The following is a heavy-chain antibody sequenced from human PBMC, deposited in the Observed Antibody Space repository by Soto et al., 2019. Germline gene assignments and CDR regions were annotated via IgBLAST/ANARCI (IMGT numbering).Heavy chain of an antibody. D-gene: IGHD1-20*01. V-gene: IGHV4-31*03. CDR3: ARWVEVSLDYFDS. CDR1: GGTMSNGYYY. J-gene: IGHJ4*02. Sequence: SETLSVTCTVSGGTMSNGYYYWSWVRQNPGKGLEWIGHIYHSGRTYYNPSLKSRVGILVDTSKNQFSLNLNSVTAADTAVYYCARWVEVSLDYFDSWGQGTPVTVSS. CDR2: IYHSGRT.